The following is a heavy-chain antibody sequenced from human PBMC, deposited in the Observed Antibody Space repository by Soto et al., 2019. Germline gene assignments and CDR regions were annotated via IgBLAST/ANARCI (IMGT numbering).Heavy chain of an antibody. J-gene: IGHJ4*02. Sequence: QVQLVESGGGVVQPGRSLRLSCAASGFTFSSYAMHWVRQAPGKGLEWVAVISYDGSNKYYADSVKGRFTISRDNSKNTLYLQMNSLRAEDTAVYYCARARYSSGRKQLRGFDYWGQGTLVTVPS. CDR3: ARARYSSGRKQLRGFDY. V-gene: IGHV3-30-3*01. CDR2: ISYDGSNK. D-gene: IGHD6-19*01. CDR1: GFTFSSYA.